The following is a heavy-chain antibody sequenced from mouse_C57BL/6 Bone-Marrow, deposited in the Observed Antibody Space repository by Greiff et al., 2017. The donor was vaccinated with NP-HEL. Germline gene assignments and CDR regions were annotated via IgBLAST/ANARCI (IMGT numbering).Heavy chain of an antibody. J-gene: IGHJ3*01. CDR2: ISYDGSN. CDR1: GYSITSGYY. Sequence: EVKLQESGPGLVKPSQSLSLTCSVTGYSITSGYYWNWLRQFPGNKLEWMGYISYDGSNNYNPSLKNRISITRDTSKNQFFLKLNSVTTEDTATYYCARDGTVRRGFAYWGQGTLVTVSA. CDR3: ARDGTVRRGFAY. D-gene: IGHD1-1*01. V-gene: IGHV3-6*01.